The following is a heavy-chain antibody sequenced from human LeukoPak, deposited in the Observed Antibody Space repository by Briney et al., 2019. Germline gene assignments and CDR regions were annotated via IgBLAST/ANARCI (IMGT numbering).Heavy chain of an antibody. J-gene: IGHJ4*02. CDR1: GFTVSSNY. CDR2: ISGRGNYV. D-gene: IGHD6-13*01. Sequence: GGSLRLSCAASGFTVSSNYMSWVRQAPGKGLEWLSYISGRGNYVDYAESLKGRITISRDNAKNSLYLQMNSLRAEDTAVYYCARSGIGATEIDYWGQGTLVTVSS. V-gene: IGHV3-21*06. CDR3: ARSGIGATEIDY.